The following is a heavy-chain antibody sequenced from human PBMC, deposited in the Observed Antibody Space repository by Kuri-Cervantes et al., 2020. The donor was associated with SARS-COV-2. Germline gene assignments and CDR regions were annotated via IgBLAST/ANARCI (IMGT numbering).Heavy chain of an antibody. J-gene: IGHJ6*02. CDR1: GFTFSSYG. Sequence: GESLKISCAASGFTFSSYGMHWVRQAPGKGLEWVAVISYDGSSKYYADSVKGRFTISRDNSKNTLYLQMNSLRAEDTAVYYCAKNGYDYYGSGSYYYYYGMDVWGQGTTVTVSS. D-gene: IGHD3-10*01. CDR2: ISYDGSSK. V-gene: IGHV3-30*18. CDR3: AKNGYDYYGSGSYYYYYGMDV.